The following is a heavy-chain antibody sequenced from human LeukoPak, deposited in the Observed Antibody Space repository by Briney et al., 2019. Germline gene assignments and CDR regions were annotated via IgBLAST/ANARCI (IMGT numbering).Heavy chain of an antibody. D-gene: IGHD3-10*01. CDR3: ARDRQDMVRGAYLD. J-gene: IGHJ4*02. Sequence: GGSLRLSCAASGFTFSSYWMSWVRQAPGKGLGWVANIKQDGSEKYYVDSVKGRFTISRDNAKNSLYLQMNSLRAEDTAVYYCARDRQDMVRGAYLDWGQGTLVTVSS. V-gene: IGHV3-7*01. CDR2: IKQDGSEK. CDR1: GFTFSSYW.